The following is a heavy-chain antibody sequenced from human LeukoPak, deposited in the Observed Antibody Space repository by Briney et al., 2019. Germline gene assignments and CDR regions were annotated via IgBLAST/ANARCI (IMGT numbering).Heavy chain of an antibody. Sequence: ASVKVSCKASGYTFTGYYVYWVRQAPGQGLEWMGWINPNSGGTNYAQKFQGRVTMTRDTSISTAYMELGRLRSDDTAVYYCARGLHCSGGTCSDSWGQGTLVTVSS. J-gene: IGHJ4*02. V-gene: IGHV1-2*02. D-gene: IGHD2-15*01. CDR1: GYTFTGYY. CDR3: ARGLHCSGGTCSDS. CDR2: INPNSGGT.